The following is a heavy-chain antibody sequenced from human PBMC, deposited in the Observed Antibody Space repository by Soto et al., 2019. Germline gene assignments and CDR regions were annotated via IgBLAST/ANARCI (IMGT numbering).Heavy chain of an antibody. CDR3: ARGGYFDWLHHFDY. V-gene: IGHV3-66*01. CDR1: GFIVSDNY. Sequence: EVQLVESGGGLVQPGGSLRLSCAASGFIVSDNYMGWVRQAPGKGLEWVSFVYRGGSTYYADSVKGRFTISRDNSKNTLYLQLRSLRVDDTAVYFCARGGYFDWLHHFDYWGQGTLVTVSS. J-gene: IGHJ4*02. CDR2: VYRGGST. D-gene: IGHD3-9*01.